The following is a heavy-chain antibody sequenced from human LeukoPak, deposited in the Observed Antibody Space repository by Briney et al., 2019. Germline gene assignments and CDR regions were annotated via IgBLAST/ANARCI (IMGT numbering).Heavy chain of an antibody. CDR3: ASGYCSGGSCYSGGWYFDL. Sequence: SETLSLTCTVSGGSISSYYWSWIRQPPGKGREWIGYIYYSGSTNYNPSLKSRVTISVDTSKNQFSLKLSSVTAADTAVYYCASGYCSGGSCYSGGWYFDLWGRGTLVTVSS. CDR2: IYYSGST. D-gene: IGHD2-15*01. CDR1: GGSISSYY. V-gene: IGHV4-59*01. J-gene: IGHJ2*01.